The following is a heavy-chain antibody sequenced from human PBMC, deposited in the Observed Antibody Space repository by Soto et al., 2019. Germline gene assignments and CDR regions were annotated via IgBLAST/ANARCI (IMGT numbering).Heavy chain of an antibody. CDR1: GYTFTSYG. V-gene: IGHV1-18*01. Sequence: ASVKVSCKASGYTFTSYGISWVRQAPGQGLEWMGWISAYNGNTNYAQKLQGRVTMTTDTSTSTAYMELRSLRSDDTAVYYCARDCSSTSGYFWFDYWGPGVLVTVSS. J-gene: IGHJ4*02. CDR2: ISAYNGNT. CDR3: ARDCSSTSGYFWFDY. D-gene: IGHD2-2*01.